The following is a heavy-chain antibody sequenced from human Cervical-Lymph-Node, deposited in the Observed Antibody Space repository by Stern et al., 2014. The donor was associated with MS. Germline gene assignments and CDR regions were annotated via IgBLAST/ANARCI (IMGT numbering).Heavy chain of an antibody. V-gene: IGHV3-48*02. CDR1: GFTFSSYS. Sequence: EVQLVESGGGLVQPGGSLRLSCAASGFTFSSYSMNWVRQAPGKGLEWVSYISSSSSTIYYADSVKGRFTISRDNAKNSLYLQMNSLRDEDTAVYYCATTSAPGIAAAGRKGAFDIWGQGTMVTVSS. CDR2: ISSSSSTI. D-gene: IGHD6-13*01. J-gene: IGHJ3*02. CDR3: ATTSAPGIAAAGRKGAFDI.